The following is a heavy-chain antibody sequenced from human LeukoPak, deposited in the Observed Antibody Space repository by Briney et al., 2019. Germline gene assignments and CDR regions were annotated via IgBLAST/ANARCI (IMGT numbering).Heavy chain of an antibody. CDR1: GFTFRSYA. CDR2: ISYDGSNK. V-gene: IGHV3-30-3*01. Sequence: PGGSLRLSCAASGFTFRSYAMHWVRQAPGKVLDWVAVISYDGSNKYYADSVKGRFTISRDNSKNTLYLQMNSLRAEDTAVYYCARDLTYYYDSSGYYNYFDYWGQGTLVTVSS. J-gene: IGHJ4*02. CDR3: ARDLTYYYDSSGYYNYFDY. D-gene: IGHD3-22*01.